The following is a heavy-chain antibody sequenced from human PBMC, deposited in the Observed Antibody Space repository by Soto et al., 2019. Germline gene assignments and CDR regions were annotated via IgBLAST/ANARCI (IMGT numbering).Heavy chain of an antibody. V-gene: IGHV3-23*01. Sequence: EVQLLESGGGLVQPGGSLRLSCAASGFTFSSYAMSWVRRAPGKGLEWVSAISGSGGSTYYADSVKGRFTISRDNSNNTLYLQMNSLRAEDTAVYYCAKDVRIAADGPYYFDYWGQGTLVTVSS. CDR1: GFTFSSYA. D-gene: IGHD6-13*01. J-gene: IGHJ4*02. CDR2: ISGSGGST. CDR3: AKDVRIAADGPYYFDY.